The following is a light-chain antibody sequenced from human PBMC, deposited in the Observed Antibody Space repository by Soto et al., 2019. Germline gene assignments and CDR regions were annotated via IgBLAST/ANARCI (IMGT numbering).Light chain of an antibody. V-gene: IGKV3-20*01. CDR2: AAS. CDR1: QSVSSSY. Sequence: EIVLTQSPGTLSLSPGERATLSCRASQSVSSSYLAWYQQKPDQAPRLLMYAASIRNTGSPDRFSGSGSGTDFTLTINRLEPEDFAVYYCQQSHNSFTFGQGTRLESK. CDR3: QQSHNSFT. J-gene: IGKJ5*01.